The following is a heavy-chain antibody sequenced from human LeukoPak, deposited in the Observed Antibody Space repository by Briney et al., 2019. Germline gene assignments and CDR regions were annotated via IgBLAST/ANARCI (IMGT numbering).Heavy chain of an antibody. J-gene: IGHJ4*02. CDR1: GGSISSYY. CDR2: IYTSGST. D-gene: IGHD3-22*01. V-gene: IGHV4-4*07. Sequence: SETLSLTCTVSGGSISSYYWSWIRQPAGKGLEWIGRIYTSGSTNYNPSLKSRVTMSVDTSKNQFSLKLSSVTAADTAVYYCASCIIMIVVVIIHRGPIKRKYYFDYWGQGTLVTVSS. CDR3: ASCIIMIVVVIIHRGPIKRKYYFDY.